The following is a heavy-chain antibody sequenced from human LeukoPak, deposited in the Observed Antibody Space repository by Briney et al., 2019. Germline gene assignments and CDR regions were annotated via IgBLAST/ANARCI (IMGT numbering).Heavy chain of an antibody. J-gene: IGHJ5*02. CDR1: GGSISSSSYY. CDR3: ARLSSSWYNNWFDP. D-gene: IGHD6-13*01. Sequence: SETLSLTCTVSGGSISSSSYYWGWIRQPPGKGLEWIGSIYYSGSTYYNPSLKSRVTISVDTSKNQFSLKLSSVTAADTAVYYCARLSSSWYNNWFDPWGQGTLVTVSS. V-gene: IGHV4-39*07. CDR2: IYYSGST.